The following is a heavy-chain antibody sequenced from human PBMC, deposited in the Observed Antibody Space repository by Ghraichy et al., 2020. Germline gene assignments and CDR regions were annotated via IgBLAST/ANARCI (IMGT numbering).Heavy chain of an antibody. V-gene: IGHV4-4*08. CDR3: ARHVGAVAGIFQYYGMDV. D-gene: IGHD6-19*01. CDR2: IYTSASI. Sequence: SQTLSLTCSVSNGSIRSHYWSWVRQRPGKGLEWIGYIYTSASISYNPSLKPRVSMSVDTSKDQVSLKLRSVTAADTAVYYCARHVGAVAGIFQYYGMDVWVQGTTVTVSS. CDR1: NGSIRSHY. J-gene: IGHJ6*02.